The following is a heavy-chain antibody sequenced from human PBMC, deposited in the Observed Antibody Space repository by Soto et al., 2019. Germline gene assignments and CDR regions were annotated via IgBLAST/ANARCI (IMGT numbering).Heavy chain of an antibody. CDR1: GGTFSSYA. Sequence: SVKVSCKASGGTFSSYAISWVRQAPGQGLEWMGGIIPIFGTANYAQKFQGRVTITADESTSTAYMELSSLRSEDTAVYYCARHSCGGDCYPGHYYYYGMDVWGQGTTVTVSS. J-gene: IGHJ6*02. CDR2: IIPIFGTA. D-gene: IGHD2-21*02. CDR3: ARHSCGGDCYPGHYYYYGMDV. V-gene: IGHV1-69*13.